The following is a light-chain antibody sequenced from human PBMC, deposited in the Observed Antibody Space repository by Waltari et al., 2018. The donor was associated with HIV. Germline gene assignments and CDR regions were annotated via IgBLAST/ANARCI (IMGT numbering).Light chain of an antibody. CDR2: DAS. Sequence: DIQMTQSPSSLSASVGDRVTITCQASHYIDNYLSWYQQKPGKAPKLLIYDASNLETGVSSRFSGSGYGTEFSFTISGLQPKDIATYYCQQYENLPYSFGQGTKLEI. J-gene: IGKJ2*03. CDR3: QQYENLPYS. V-gene: IGKV1-33*01. CDR1: HYIDNY.